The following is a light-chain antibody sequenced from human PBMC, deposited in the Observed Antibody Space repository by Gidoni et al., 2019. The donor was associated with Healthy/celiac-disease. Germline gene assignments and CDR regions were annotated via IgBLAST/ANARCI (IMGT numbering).Light chain of an antibody. CDR2: STN. CDR1: SGSVSTSYY. J-gene: IGLJ3*02. Sequence: QTVVTQEPSFSVSPGGTVTLTCGLSSGSVSTSYYPSWYQQTPGQAPRPLIYSTNTRSSGVPDRFSGSILGNKAALTITGAQADDESDYYCVLYMGSGIHWVFGGGTKLTVL. V-gene: IGLV8-61*01. CDR3: VLYMGSGIHWV.